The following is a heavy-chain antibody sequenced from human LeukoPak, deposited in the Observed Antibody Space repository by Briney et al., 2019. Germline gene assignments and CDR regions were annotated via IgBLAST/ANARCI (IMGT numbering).Heavy chain of an antibody. V-gene: IGHV1-18*01. D-gene: IGHD4-17*01. J-gene: IGHJ4*02. CDR1: VYTFTSYG. CDR3: ARAAYGDYVEDN. Sequence: ASVKVTCKASVYTFTSYGISWVRQAPVQGLEWMGWISAYNGNTNYAQKLQGRVTMTTDTSTSTAYMELRSLRSDDTAVYHCARAAYGDYVEDNWGQGTLVTVSS. CDR2: ISAYNGNT.